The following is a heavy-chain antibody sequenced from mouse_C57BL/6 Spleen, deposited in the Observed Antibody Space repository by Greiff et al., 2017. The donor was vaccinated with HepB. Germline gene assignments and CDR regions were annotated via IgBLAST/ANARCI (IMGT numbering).Heavy chain of an antibody. V-gene: IGHV1-69*01. J-gene: IGHJ2*01. CDR1: GYTFTSYW. D-gene: IGHD1-1*01. CDR3: AREGDYYDSRFCFDY. Sequence: QVQLQQPGAELVMPGASVKLSCKASGYTFTSYWMHWVKQRPGQGLEWIGEIDPSDSYTNYNQKFKGKSTLTADKSSSTAYMQLSSLTSEDSAVYYCAREGDYYDSRFCFDYWGQGTTLTVSS. CDR2: IDPSDSYT.